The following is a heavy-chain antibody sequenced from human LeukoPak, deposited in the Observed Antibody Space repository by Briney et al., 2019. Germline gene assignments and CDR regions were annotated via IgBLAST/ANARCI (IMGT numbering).Heavy chain of an antibody. CDR3: AKDNRRHYTSGPNPDSLH. Sequence: GGSLRLSCAASGFTFSRNGMHWVRQPPGKGLEWVSGISWNSGSIDYADSVKGRFTISRDNAKNSLYLQMNSLRVEDTAFYYCAKDNRRHYTSGPNPDSLHWGQGALVTVSS. D-gene: IGHD6-19*01. CDR1: GFTFSRNG. V-gene: IGHV3-9*01. CDR2: ISWNSGSI. J-gene: IGHJ4*02.